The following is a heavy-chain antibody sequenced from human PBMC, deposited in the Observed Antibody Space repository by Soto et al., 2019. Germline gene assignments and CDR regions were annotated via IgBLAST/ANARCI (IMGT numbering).Heavy chain of an antibody. J-gene: IGHJ4*02. V-gene: IGHV5-10-1*01. CDR1: GYTFTTYW. Sequence: ECLKISCSVYGYTFTTYWIAWVRQMPGRGLEWMGRIDPSDSYTNYSPSFQGHVTVSVDKSINTAYLQWTSLKASDTAVYYCVRHFGISDEGDCWGQGTLVTVSS. CDR2: IDPSDSYT. CDR3: VRHFGISDEGDC. D-gene: IGHD3-10*01.